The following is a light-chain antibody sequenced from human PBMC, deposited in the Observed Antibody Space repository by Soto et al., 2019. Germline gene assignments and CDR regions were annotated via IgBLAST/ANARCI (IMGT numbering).Light chain of an antibody. CDR1: QSISSS. Sequence: DIQMTQSPSTLSASVRDRVTITCRASQSISSSLAWYQQKPGKAPKLLIYKASSLESGVPSRFSGSGSGTEFTLTISSLQPDDFATYYCQQYESYPVTFGQGTKLEI. J-gene: IGKJ2*01. CDR2: KAS. CDR3: QQYESYPVT. V-gene: IGKV1-5*03.